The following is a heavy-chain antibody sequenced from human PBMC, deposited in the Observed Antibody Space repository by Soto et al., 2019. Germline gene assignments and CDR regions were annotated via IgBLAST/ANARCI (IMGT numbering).Heavy chain of an antibody. CDR2: INHSGST. J-gene: IGHJ4*02. V-gene: IGHV4-34*01. Sequence: PSETLSLTCAVYGGSFSGYYWSWIRQPPGKGLEWIGEINHSGSTNDNPSLKSRVTISVDTSKNQFSLKLSSVTAADTAVYYCARSSSGRVWGQGTLVTVSS. CDR3: ARSSSGRV. CDR1: GGSFSGYY.